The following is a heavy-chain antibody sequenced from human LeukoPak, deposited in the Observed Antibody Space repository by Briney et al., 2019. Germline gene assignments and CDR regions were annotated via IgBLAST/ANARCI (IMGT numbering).Heavy chain of an antibody. V-gene: IGHV3-21*01. Sequence: GGSLRLSCAASGFTFSSYSMNWVRQAPGKRLEWVSSISSSSSYIYYPDSVKGRFTISRDNAKNSLYLQMNSLRAEGTAVYYCARVRGYYGSGNFDAFDFWGQGTMVTVSS. CDR1: GFTFSSYS. J-gene: IGHJ3*01. CDR2: ISSSSSYI. D-gene: IGHD3-10*01. CDR3: ARVRGYYGSGNFDAFDF.